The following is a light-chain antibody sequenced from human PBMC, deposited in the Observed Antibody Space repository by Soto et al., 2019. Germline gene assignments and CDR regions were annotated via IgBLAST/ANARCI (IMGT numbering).Light chain of an antibody. J-gene: IGKJ1*01. CDR3: QQRSNWPRT. V-gene: IGKV3-11*01. CDR1: QSVSSY. CDR2: DAS. Sequence: EIVLTQSPATLSLSPGERATLSCRASQSVSSYLAWYQQKPGQAPRLLIYDASNRATGIPARFSGSGSGTDLTPTISSLEPEDFALYYCQQRSNWPRTFGQGTRVEIK.